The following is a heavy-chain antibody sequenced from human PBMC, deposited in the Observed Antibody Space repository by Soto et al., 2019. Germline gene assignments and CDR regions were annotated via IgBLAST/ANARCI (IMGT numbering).Heavy chain of an antibody. CDR3: ARDGDWNWFDP. CDR1: GGSISSGDYY. Sequence: SETLSLTCTVSGGSISSGDYYWSWIRQPPGKGLEWIGYIYYSGSTYYNPSLKRRVTISVDTSKNQFSLKLSYVTAADTAVYYCARDGDWNWFDPWGQGTLVTVSS. J-gene: IGHJ5*02. CDR2: IYYSGST. V-gene: IGHV4-30-4*01. D-gene: IGHD2-21*01.